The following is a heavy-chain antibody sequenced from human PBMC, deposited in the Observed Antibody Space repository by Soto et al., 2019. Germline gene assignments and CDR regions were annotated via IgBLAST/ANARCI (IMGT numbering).Heavy chain of an antibody. CDR3: ARGFLEWLSPRGWFDP. J-gene: IGHJ5*02. D-gene: IGHD3-3*01. V-gene: IGHV1-46*03. CDR2: INPSGGST. CDR1: GYTFTSYY. Sequence: GASVKVSCKASGYTFTSYYMHWVRQAPGQGLEWMGIINPSGGSTSYAQKFQGRVTMTRDTSTSTVYMELSSLRSEDTAVYYCARGFLEWLSPRGWFDPWGQGTLVTVSS.